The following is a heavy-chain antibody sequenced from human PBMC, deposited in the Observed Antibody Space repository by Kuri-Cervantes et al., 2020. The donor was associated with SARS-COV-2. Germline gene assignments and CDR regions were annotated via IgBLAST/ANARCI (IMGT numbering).Heavy chain of an antibody. Sequence: GESLKISCAASGFTFSSYEMNWVRQAPGKGLEWVSYISSSGSTIYYADSVKGRFTISRDNAKNSLYLQMNSLRDEDTAVYYCARDYLVPAATGGDWGQGTLVTVYS. CDR1: GFTFSSYE. V-gene: IGHV3-48*03. CDR3: ARDYLVPAATGGD. CDR2: ISSSGSTI. J-gene: IGHJ4*02. D-gene: IGHD2-2*01.